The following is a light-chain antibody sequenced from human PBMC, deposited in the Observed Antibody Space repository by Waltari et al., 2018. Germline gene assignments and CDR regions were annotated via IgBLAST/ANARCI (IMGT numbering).Light chain of an antibody. CDR3: QQSYSTPFT. CDR2: AAS. Sequence: DIQMTQSPSSLSASVGDRVTITCRASQSISSYLNWYQQKPVKAPKRLIYAASSLQSGVPSRFSGSGSGTDFTLTISSLQPEDFATYYCQQSYSTPFTFGPGTKVDIK. V-gene: IGKV1-39*01. J-gene: IGKJ3*01. CDR1: QSISSY.